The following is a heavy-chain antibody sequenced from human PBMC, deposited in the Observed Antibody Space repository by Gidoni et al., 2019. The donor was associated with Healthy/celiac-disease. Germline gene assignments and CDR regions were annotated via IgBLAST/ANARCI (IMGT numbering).Heavy chain of an antibody. Sequence: ELQLVQSGAEVKKPGEYLEISCKGSGNSFTSYWIGWVRQMPGNGLGWMGIIYPGESYTRYSQSFQGKVTISADKSISNAYLQWSILKASDTAMYYCAAPARGPSYYYYGMDVWGQGTTVTVSS. CDR2: IYPGESYT. CDR1: GNSFTSYW. D-gene: IGHD6-6*01. CDR3: AAPARGPSYYYYGMDV. V-gene: IGHV5-51*03. J-gene: IGHJ6*02.